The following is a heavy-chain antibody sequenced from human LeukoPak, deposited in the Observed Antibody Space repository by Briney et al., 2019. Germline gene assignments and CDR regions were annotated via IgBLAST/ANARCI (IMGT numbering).Heavy chain of an antibody. D-gene: IGHD3-9*01. CDR2: IYHSGST. Sequence: SGTLSLTCAVSGGSISSSNWWSWVRQPPGKGLEWIGEIYHSGSTNYNLSLKSRVTISVDKSKNQFSLKLSSVTAADTAVYHCARDRYDILTGWALYGMDVWGKGTTVTVSS. CDR3: ARDRYDILTGWALYGMDV. J-gene: IGHJ6*04. V-gene: IGHV4-4*02. CDR1: GGSISSSNW.